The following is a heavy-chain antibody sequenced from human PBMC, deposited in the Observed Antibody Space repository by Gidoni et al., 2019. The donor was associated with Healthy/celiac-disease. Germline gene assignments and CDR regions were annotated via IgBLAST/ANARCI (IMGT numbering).Heavy chain of an antibody. CDR2: IYHSGST. CDR1: GYSISSGYY. Sequence: QVQLQESGPGLVTPSETLSLTCAVSGYSISSGYYWGWIRQPPGKGLEWIGSIYHSGSTYYNPSLKSRVTISVDTSKNQFSLKLSSVTAAYTAVYYCARVGLATTDYWGQGTLVTVSS. V-gene: IGHV4-38-2*01. J-gene: IGHJ4*02. D-gene: IGHD2-8*02. CDR3: ARVGLATTDY.